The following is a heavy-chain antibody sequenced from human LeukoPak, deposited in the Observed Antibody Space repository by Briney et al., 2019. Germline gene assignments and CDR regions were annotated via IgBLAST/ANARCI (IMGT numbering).Heavy chain of an antibody. J-gene: IGHJ5*02. Sequence: GGSLRLSCAASGFTFSSYGMHWVRQAPGKGLEWVAYIQNDGSNEQYADPVKGRFSISRDSSKNILYLQMNSLRAEDTALYYCARDGEYSSSANWFDPWGQGTLVTVSS. V-gene: IGHV3-30*02. CDR3: ARDGEYSSSANWFDP. CDR2: IQNDGSNE. D-gene: IGHD6-6*01. CDR1: GFTFSSYG.